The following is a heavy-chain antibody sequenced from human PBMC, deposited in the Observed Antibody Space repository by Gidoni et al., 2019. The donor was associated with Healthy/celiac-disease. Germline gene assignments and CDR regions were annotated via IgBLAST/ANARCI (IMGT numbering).Heavy chain of an antibody. CDR3: AKAMYYDFFGGPFAWGG. CDR2: ISGSGGST. CDR1: GFTFSSYA. Sequence: EVQLLESGGGLVQPGGSLRLSCAASGFTFSSYAMSWVRQAPGKGLEWVSAISGSGGSTYYADSVKGRFTISRENSKNTLYLQMNSLRAEDTAVYYCAKAMYYDFFGGPFAWGGWGQGTLVTVSS. D-gene: IGHD3-3*01. J-gene: IGHJ4*02. V-gene: IGHV3-23*01.